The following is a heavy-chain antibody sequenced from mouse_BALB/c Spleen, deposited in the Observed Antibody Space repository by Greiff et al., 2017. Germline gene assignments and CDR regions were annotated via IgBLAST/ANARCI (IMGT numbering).Heavy chain of an antibody. Sequence: EVNLVESGPGLVKPSQSLSLTCTVTGYSITSDYAWNWIRQFPGNKLEWMGYISYSGSTSYNPSLKSRISITRDTSKNQFFLQLNSVTTEDTATYYCAREYGNYWGQGTTLTVSS. CDR1: GYSITSDYA. D-gene: IGHD2-10*02. J-gene: IGHJ2*01. CDR3: AREYGNY. V-gene: IGHV3-2*02. CDR2: ISYSGST.